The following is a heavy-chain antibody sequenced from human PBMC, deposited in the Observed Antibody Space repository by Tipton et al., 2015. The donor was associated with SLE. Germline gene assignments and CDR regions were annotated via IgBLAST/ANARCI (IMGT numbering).Heavy chain of an antibody. CDR3: ARDRGYCSGGSCYVDAFDI. CDR1: GFTFSSYG. J-gene: IGHJ3*02. CDR2: IRYDGSNK. D-gene: IGHD2-15*01. Sequence: SLRLSCAASGFTFSSYGMHWVRQAPGKGLEWVAFIRYDGSNKYYADSVKGRFTISRDNAKNSLYLQMNSLRAEDTAVYYCARDRGYCSGGSCYVDAFDIWGQGTMVTVSS. V-gene: IGHV3-30*02.